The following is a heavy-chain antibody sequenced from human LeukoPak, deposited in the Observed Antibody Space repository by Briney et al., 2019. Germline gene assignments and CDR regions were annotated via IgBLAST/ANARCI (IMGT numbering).Heavy chain of an antibody. D-gene: IGHD3-10*01. CDR1: GGTFSSYA. V-gene: IGHV1-69*01. Sequence: AVKVSCKASGGTFSSYAISWVRQAPGQGLEWMGGIIPIFGTANYAQKFQGRVTITADESTSTAYMELSSLRSEDTAVYYCARGTGSGSYSVYWGQGTLVTVSS. CDR2: IIPIFGTA. CDR3: ARGTGSGSYSVY. J-gene: IGHJ4*02.